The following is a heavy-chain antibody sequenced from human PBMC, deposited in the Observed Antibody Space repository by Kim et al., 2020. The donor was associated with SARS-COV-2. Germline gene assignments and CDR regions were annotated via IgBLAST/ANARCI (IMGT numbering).Heavy chain of an antibody. CDR3: AREGPGGYYYGMDV. CDR2: IYYSGST. D-gene: IGHD3-10*01. V-gene: IGHV4-59*01. J-gene: IGHJ6*02. CDR1: GDSISSYY. Sequence: SETLSLTCTVSGDSISSYYWSWIRQPPGKGLEWIGYIYYSGSTNYNPSLKSRVTISVDTSKNQFSLKLSSVTAADTAVYYCAREGPGGYYYGMDVWGQGTTVTVSS.